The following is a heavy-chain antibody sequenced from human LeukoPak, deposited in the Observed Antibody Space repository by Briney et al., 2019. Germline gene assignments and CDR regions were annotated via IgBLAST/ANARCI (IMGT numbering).Heavy chain of an antibody. CDR3: ARDPRRDGYTR. D-gene: IGHD5-24*01. CDR2: IYYSGST. J-gene: IGHJ4*02. Sequence: PSETLSLTCTVSGGSISSSSYYWGWIRQPPGKGLEWIGSIYYSGSTYYNPSLKSRVTISVDTSKNQFSLKLSSVTAADTAVYYCARDPRRDGYTRWGQGTLVTVSS. V-gene: IGHV4-39*07. CDR1: GGSISSSSYY.